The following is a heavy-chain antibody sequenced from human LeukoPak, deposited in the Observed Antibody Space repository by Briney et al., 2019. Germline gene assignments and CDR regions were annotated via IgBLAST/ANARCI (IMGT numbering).Heavy chain of an antibody. J-gene: IGHJ4*02. D-gene: IGHD3-22*01. Sequence: PGGSLRLSCAASGFTFDHYAMHWVRQAPGKGLEWVSGISWNSGSIGYADSVKGRFTISRDNAKNSLYLQMNSLRAEDTALYYCAKAPSTMIVVAPDYWGQGTLVTVSS. V-gene: IGHV3-9*01. CDR1: GFTFDHYA. CDR2: ISWNSGSI. CDR3: AKAPSTMIVVAPDY.